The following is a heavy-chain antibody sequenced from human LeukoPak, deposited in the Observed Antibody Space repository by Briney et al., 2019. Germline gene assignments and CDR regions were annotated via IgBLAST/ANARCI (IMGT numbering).Heavy chain of an antibody. J-gene: IGHJ4*02. CDR1: GGSMRTYY. D-gene: IGHD2-21*01. V-gene: IGHV4-4*07. CDR3: ARAECGSDCYYFDY. Sequence: SETLSLTCTVSGGSMRTYYWSWIRQPAGKGLEWIGRIYTSGTINYNPSLKSRVTMSVDTSKNQFSLKLSSVTAADTAVYYCARAECGSDCYYFDYWGQGTLVTVSS. CDR2: IYTSGTI.